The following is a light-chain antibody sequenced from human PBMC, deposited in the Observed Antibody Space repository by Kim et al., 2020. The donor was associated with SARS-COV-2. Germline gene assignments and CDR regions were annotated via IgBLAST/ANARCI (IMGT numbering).Light chain of an antibody. J-gene: IGLJ1*01. CDR1: KLGDKY. V-gene: IGLV3-1*01. Sequence: SYELTQPPSVSVSPGQTASITCSGDKLGDKYACWYQQKPGQSPVLVIYQDSKRPSGIPERFSGSNSGNTATLTISGTQAMDEADYYCQAWDSSKEVFGTG. CDR3: QAWDSSKEV. CDR2: QDS.